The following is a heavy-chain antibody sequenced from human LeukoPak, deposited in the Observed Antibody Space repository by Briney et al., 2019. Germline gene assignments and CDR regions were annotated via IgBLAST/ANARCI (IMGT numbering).Heavy chain of an antibody. Sequence: GDSLKISCKGSAYSFTTYWIAWVRQMPGKGLEWMRIIYLGDSDSRYSPSSQGQVTISADKSITTAYLQWSSLKGSDTAMYYCARVYSNAFDIWGQGTMVTVSS. D-gene: IGHD6-13*01. CDR1: AYSFTTYW. CDR3: ARVYSNAFDI. CDR2: IYLGDSDS. V-gene: IGHV5-51*01. J-gene: IGHJ3*02.